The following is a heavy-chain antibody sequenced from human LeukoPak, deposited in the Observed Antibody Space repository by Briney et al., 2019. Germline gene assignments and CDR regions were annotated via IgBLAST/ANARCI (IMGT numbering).Heavy chain of an antibody. J-gene: IGHJ4*02. CDR3: AKVSGYSYGHIDY. Sequence: GGSLRLSCAASGFTFSSYAMSWVRQAPGKGLEWVSGISWNSGSIGYADSVKGRFTISRDNAKNSLYLQMNSLRAEDMALYYCAKVSGYSYGHIDYWGQGTLVTVSS. D-gene: IGHD5-18*01. CDR2: ISWNSGSI. CDR1: GFTFSSYA. V-gene: IGHV3-9*03.